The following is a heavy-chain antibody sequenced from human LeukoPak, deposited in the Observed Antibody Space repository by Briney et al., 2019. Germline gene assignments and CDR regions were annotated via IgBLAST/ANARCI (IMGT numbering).Heavy chain of an antibody. D-gene: IGHD4-23*01. CDR1: GGSISSRNYY. CDR3: ARYSGNPWAFDY. Sequence: PSETLSLTCTLSGGSISSRNYYWGWIRQPPGKGLEWIGNIYYSGSTFYNPSLKSRVTISVDTPKNQFSLRLSSVTAADTTIYYCARYSGNPWAFDYWGQGTLVTVSS. J-gene: IGHJ4*02. CDR2: IYYSGST. V-gene: IGHV4-39*01.